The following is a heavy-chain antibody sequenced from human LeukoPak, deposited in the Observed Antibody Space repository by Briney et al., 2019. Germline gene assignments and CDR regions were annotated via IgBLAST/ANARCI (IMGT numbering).Heavy chain of an antibody. Sequence: SSETLSLTCAVYGGSFSGYYWSWIRQPPGKGLEWIGEINHSGSTNYNPSLKSRVTISVDTSKNQFSLKLSSVTAADTAVYYCARAPPLYCSSTSCYLRDGYNNRLFDYWGQGTLVTVSS. CDR1: GGSFSGYY. J-gene: IGHJ4*02. D-gene: IGHD2-2*01. CDR3: ARAPPLYCSSTSCYLRDGYNNRLFDY. V-gene: IGHV4-34*01. CDR2: INHSGST.